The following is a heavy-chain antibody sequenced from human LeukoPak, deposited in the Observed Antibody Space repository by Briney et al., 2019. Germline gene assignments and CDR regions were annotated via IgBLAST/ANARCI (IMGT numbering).Heavy chain of an antibody. CDR3: ARDTAAYCSGGSCYYPDY. CDR2: IYTSGST. V-gene: IGHV4-61*02. J-gene: IGHJ4*02. Sequence: SQTLSLTCTVSGGSISSGSYYRSWIRQPAGKGLEWIGCIYTSGSTNYNPSLKSRVTISVDTSKNQFSLKLSSVTAADTAVYYCARDTAAYCSGGSCYYPDYWGQGTLVTVSS. CDR1: GGSISSGSYY. D-gene: IGHD2-15*01.